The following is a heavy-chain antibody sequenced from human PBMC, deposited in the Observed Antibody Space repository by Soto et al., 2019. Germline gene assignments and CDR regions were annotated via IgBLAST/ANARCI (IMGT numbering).Heavy chain of an antibody. CDR2: IFSSDDK. V-gene: IGHV2-26*01. CDR1: GLSLSNGKLG. J-gene: IGHJ5*02. Sequence: SGPTLVNPTATLTLTCTVSGLSLSNGKLGVSWIRQPPGKALEWLAHIFSSDDKSYSTSLRSRLSISKDTSRSQVVLTMTNLDPMDSATYYCALIKDCSRTDFYLASFDPWGQGTLVTVSS. CDR3: ALIKDCSRTDFYLASFDP. D-gene: IGHD2-2*01.